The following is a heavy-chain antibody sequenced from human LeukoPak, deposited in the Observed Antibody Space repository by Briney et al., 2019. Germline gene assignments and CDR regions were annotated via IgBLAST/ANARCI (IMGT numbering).Heavy chain of an antibody. CDR1: GYTFTGYY. CDR3: ARAPMIVVVFPPRLDF. CDR2: INPNTGGT. D-gene: IGHD3-22*01. V-gene: IGHV1-2*02. Sequence: ASVKVSCKTSGYTFTGYYMHWVRQAPGQGLEWMGWINPNTGGTNYAQKFQGRVTMTSDTSISTAYLELSSLKSDDTAMYYCARAPMIVVVFPPRLDFWGQGTLVTVSS. J-gene: IGHJ4*02.